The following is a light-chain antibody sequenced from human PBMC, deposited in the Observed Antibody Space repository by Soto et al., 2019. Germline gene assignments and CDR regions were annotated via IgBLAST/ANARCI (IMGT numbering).Light chain of an antibody. CDR2: WAS. J-gene: IGKJ4*01. V-gene: IGKV4-1*01. CDR1: QTVFFNSNNRNY. Sequence: DIVMTQSPDSLAVSLGERATINCKSSQTVFFNSNNRNYVVWYQQKPGQPPKLLISWASIRESGVPDRFSGSGSGTDFTPTISSLQTEDGAVYYCQQYFHSPPTFGGGTRVEI. CDR3: QQYFHSPPT.